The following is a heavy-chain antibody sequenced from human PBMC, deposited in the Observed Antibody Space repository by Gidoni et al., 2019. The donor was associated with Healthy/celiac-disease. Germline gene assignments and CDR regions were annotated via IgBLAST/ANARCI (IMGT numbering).Heavy chain of an antibody. V-gene: IGHV3-21*01. CDR3: AREGLGGYYDSSGYYLVRRDAFDI. Sequence: EVQLVESGGGLVKPGGSLRLSCAASGFTFSSYSMNWVRQAPGKGLEWVSSIISSSSYIYYADSRKGRFTISRDNAKNSLYLQMTSLRAEDTAVYYCAREGLGGYYDSSGYYLVRRDAFDIWGQGTMVTVSS. CDR2: IISSSSYI. D-gene: IGHD3-22*01. CDR1: GFTFSSYS. J-gene: IGHJ3*02.